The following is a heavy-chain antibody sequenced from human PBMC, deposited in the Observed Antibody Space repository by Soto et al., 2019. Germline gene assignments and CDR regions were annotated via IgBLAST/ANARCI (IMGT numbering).Heavy chain of an antibody. Sequence: QVQLVESGGGVVQPGRSLRLSCAASGFTFSNFGMHWVRQAPGKGLEWVAVISFDGSNKYYSDSVKGRFTISRDNSKNTLYLQMNSLRAEDTAFYHCAKVPIAEARTEFFDYWGQGTLVTVSS. D-gene: IGHD6-13*01. V-gene: IGHV3-30*18. CDR2: ISFDGSNK. CDR1: GFTFSNFG. CDR3: AKVPIAEARTEFFDY. J-gene: IGHJ4*02.